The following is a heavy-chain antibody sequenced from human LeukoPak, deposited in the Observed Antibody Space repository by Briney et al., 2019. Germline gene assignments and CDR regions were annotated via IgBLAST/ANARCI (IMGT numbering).Heavy chain of an antibody. V-gene: IGHV4-30-4*01. CDR1: GGSISSGDYF. CDR3: TRAYWIGFHFDS. Sequence: PSETLSLTCSVSGGSISSGDYFWTWIRQPPGKGLEYIGYIYYSGTTYYNPSLKSRITISVDMSANQFSLRLTSVSAADTAVYYCTRAYWIGFHFDSWGQGILVSVSS. D-gene: IGHD3-3*01. CDR2: IYYSGTT. J-gene: IGHJ4*02.